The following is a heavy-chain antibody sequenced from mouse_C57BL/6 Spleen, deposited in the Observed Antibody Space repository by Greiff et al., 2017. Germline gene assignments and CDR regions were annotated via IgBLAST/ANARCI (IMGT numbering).Heavy chain of an antibody. V-gene: IGHV5-4*01. J-gene: IGHJ4*01. CDR2: ISDGGSYT. CDR3: ARDGTTVVAGAMDD. D-gene: IGHD1-1*01. CDR1: GFTFSSYA. Sequence: EVKLMESGGGLVKPGGSLKLSCAASGFTFSSYAMSWVRQTPEKRLEWVATISDGGSYTYYPDNVKGRFTISRDNAKNNLYLQMSHLKSEDTAMYYCARDGTTVVAGAMDDWGQGTSVTVSS.